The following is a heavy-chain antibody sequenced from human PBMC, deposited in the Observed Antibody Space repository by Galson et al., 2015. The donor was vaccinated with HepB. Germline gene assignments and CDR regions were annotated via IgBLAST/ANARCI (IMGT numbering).Heavy chain of an antibody. CDR1: GFTFGGYG. J-gene: IGHJ4*02. D-gene: IGHD6-6*01. V-gene: IGHV3-30*12. CDR3: ARFSSSQGLDY. Sequence: SLRLSCAASGFTFGGYGMHWVRQAPGKGLEWVAVVSYDGTNQFYVDSVKGRFIISRDNSKNTMNLQMNSLRVEDTAVYYCARFSSSQGLDYWGQGTLVTVFS. CDR2: VSYDGTNQ.